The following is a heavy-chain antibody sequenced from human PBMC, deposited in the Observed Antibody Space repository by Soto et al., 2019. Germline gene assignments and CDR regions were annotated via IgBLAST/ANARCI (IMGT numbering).Heavy chain of an antibody. J-gene: IGHJ5*02. Sequence: GGSLRLSCAASGFTFSSYGMHWVRQAPGKGLEWVAVIWYDGSNKYYADSVKGRFTISRDNSKNTLYLQMNSLRAEDTAVYYCARDAFRGLFGGMNWFDPWGQGTLVTVSS. CDR3: ARDAFRGLFGGMNWFDP. CDR1: GFTFSSYG. D-gene: IGHD3-10*01. V-gene: IGHV3-33*01. CDR2: IWYDGSNK.